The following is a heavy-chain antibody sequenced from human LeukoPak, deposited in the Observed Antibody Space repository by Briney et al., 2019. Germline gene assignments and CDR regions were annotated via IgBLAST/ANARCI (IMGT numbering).Heavy chain of an antibody. CDR2: INPNSGGT. Sequence: ASVKVSFKASEYTYTRYYMHWVRQAPGQGLDRPRWINPNSGGTNYAQKFQGRVTMTRDTSISTAYMELSRLRSDDTAVYYCARGDWRDGYNYYYFDYWGQGTLVTVSS. J-gene: IGHJ4*02. D-gene: IGHD5-24*01. V-gene: IGHV1-2*02. CDR3: ARGDWRDGYNYYYFDY. CDR1: EYTYTRYY.